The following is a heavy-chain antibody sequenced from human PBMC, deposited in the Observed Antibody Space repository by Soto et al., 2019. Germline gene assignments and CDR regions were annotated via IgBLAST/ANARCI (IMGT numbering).Heavy chain of an antibody. Sequence: GVSLRLSCAASGFTFSSYGMHWVRQAPGKGLEWVAVIWYDGSNKYYADSVKGRFTISRDNSKNTLYLQMNSLRAEDTAVYYCARSNWNDVLYYYYGMDVWSQGTTVTVSS. J-gene: IGHJ6*02. CDR3: ARSNWNDVLYYYYGMDV. V-gene: IGHV3-33*01. CDR2: IWYDGSNK. CDR1: GFTFSSYG. D-gene: IGHD1-1*01.